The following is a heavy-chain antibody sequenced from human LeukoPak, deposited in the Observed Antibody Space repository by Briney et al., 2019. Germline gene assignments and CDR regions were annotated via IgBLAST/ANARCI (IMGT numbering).Heavy chain of an antibody. CDR2: ISAYNGNT. V-gene: IGHV1-18*01. D-gene: IGHD2-2*01. CDR1: GYTFTSYG. J-gene: IGHJ4*02. Sequence: ASVKVSCKASGYTFTSYGISWVRQAPGQGLKWMGWISAYNGNTNYAQKLQGRVTMTTDTSTSTAYMELRSLRSDDTAVYYCARDLEDIVVVPAVPFDYWGQGTLVTVSS. CDR3: ARDLEDIVVVPAVPFDY.